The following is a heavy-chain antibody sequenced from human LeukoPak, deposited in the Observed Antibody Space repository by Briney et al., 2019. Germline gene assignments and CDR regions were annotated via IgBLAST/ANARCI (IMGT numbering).Heavy chain of an antibody. Sequence: AGGSLRLSCAASGFTFDDYSMHWARQAPGKGLEWVSLISWDGGSTYYTDSVKGRFTVSRDNSKNSLYLQMNSLRSEDTALYYCAKSGDGYPEPDYWGQGTLVTVS. J-gene: IGHJ4*02. V-gene: IGHV3-43*01. CDR1: GFTFDDYS. D-gene: IGHD5-24*01. CDR3: AKSGDGYPEPDY. CDR2: ISWDGGST.